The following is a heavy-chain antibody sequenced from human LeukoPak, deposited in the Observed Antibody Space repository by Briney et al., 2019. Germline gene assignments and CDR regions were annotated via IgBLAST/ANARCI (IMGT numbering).Heavy chain of an antibody. D-gene: IGHD3-22*01. Sequence: ASVRVSCKASGYPFSDFYVHWVRQAPGQGPEWMAWINPQSGATNHAQKFQGRVTMTRDMSIRTVYMELTSLRSDDTALYYCARGGNDSNLYFPYWGQGALVTVSP. CDR1: GYPFSDFY. J-gene: IGHJ4*02. CDR2: INPQSGAT. CDR3: ARGGNDSNLYFPY. V-gene: IGHV1-2*02.